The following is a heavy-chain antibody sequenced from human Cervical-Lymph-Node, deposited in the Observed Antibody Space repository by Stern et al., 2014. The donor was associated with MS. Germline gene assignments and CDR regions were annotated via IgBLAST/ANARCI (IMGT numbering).Heavy chain of an antibody. CDR2: VYPGDSDV. V-gene: IGHV5-51*01. CDR3: VRSLAYSISSAGGY. J-gene: IGHJ4*02. D-gene: IGHD6-6*01. CDR1: GYRFAGYN. Sequence: EVQLVESGAEVKKPGESLKISCQASGYRFAGYNIAWVRQMPGKGLELVGLVYPGDSDVRYSPAFQGHVTISADKSISTAYLQWSNLKASDSAMYFCVRSLAYSISSAGGYWGQGTLVTVSS.